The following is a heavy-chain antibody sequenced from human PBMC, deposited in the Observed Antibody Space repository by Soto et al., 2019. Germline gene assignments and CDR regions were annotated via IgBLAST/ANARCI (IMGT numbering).Heavy chain of an antibody. CDR1: GFTFDDYA. CDR3: VKDESINWYSGHFRH. D-gene: IGHD6-13*01. CDR2: INWNSGSI. J-gene: IGHJ1*01. V-gene: IGHV3-9*01. Sequence: LSLSCAASGFTFDDYAMHWVRQVPGKGLEWVSGINWNSGSIGYADSVKGRFAISRDNAKNSLHLQMNSLRAEDTAFYYCVKDESINWYSGHFRHWGQGTLVTVSS.